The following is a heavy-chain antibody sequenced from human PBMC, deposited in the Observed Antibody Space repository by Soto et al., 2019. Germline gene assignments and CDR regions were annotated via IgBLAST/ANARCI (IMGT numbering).Heavy chain of an antibody. CDR2: ISAYNGNT. V-gene: IGHV1-18*01. CDR3: ARDGRGYYDSTFDY. CDR1: GYTFTSYG. J-gene: IGHJ4*02. Sequence: ASFQASCKHSGYTFTSYGSSCVRPAPGQGLEWMGWISAYNGNTNYAQKLQGRVTMTTDTSTSTAYMELRSLRSDDTAVYYCARDGRGYYDSTFDYWGQGTLVTVSS. D-gene: IGHD3-22*01.